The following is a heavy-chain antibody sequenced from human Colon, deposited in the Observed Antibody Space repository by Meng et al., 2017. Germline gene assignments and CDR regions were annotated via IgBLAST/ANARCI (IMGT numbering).Heavy chain of an antibody. CDR1: GGSFSGYS. J-gene: IGHJ2*01. Sequence: QVQLQQWGAGLLKPSETLSLTCAVYGGSFSGYSWSWIRQPPGKGLEWIGEIYHSGSTNYNPSLKSRVIMSVDKSKNQFSLKLISVTAADTAVYYCARNYDLWGRGTLVTVSS. V-gene: IGHV4-34*01. CDR2: IYHSGST. D-gene: IGHD5-24*01. CDR3: ARNYDL.